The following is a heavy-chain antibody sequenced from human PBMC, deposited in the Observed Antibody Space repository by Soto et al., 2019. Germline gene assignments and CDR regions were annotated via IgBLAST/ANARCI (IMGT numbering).Heavy chain of an antibody. CDR1: GFTFSNYY. J-gene: IGHJ4*02. CDR3: ARVSASGWHVNGRDYFDS. Sequence: QVQLVESGGGLDKPGGSLRLSCAASGFTFSNYYMAWIRQAPGKGLECLSYISSREVTIYYADSVKGRFTISRDNTKNSLYLQMSSLRDEDTGVYYCARVSASGWHVNGRDYFDSWGQGTLVTVSS. CDR2: ISSREVTI. V-gene: IGHV3-11*01. D-gene: IGHD6-19*01.